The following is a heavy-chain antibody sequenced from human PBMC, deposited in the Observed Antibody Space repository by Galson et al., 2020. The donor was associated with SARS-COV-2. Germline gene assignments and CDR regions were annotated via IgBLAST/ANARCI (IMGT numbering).Heavy chain of an antibody. Sequence: GGSLRLSCAASGPAFRTYSMSWLRQAPGRGLEWLSAISPSGDNTYSPDSVKGRFTIYRNNSKNTPYLQMNSLRAEDTAVYYCANGGEWAFDFTYWGQGTLVTVFS. CDR2: ISPSGDNT. CDR3: ANGGEWAFDFTY. D-gene: IGHD3-16*01. V-gene: IGHV3-23*01. CDR1: GPAFRTYS. J-gene: IGHJ4*02.